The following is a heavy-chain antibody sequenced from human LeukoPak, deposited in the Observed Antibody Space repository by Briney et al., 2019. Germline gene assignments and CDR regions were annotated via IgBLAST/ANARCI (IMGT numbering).Heavy chain of an antibody. CDR2: ISGSGGST. D-gene: IGHD3-22*01. J-gene: IGHJ2*01. Sequence: GGSLRLSCAASGFTFSSYAMSWVRQAPGKGLEWVSAISGSGGSTYYADSVKGRFTISRDNSKNTLYLQMNSLRAEDTAVYYCAKSYYYDSSGYSPHWYFDLWGRGTLVTVSS. CDR1: GFTFSSYA. CDR3: AKSYYYDSSGYSPHWYFDL. V-gene: IGHV3-23*01.